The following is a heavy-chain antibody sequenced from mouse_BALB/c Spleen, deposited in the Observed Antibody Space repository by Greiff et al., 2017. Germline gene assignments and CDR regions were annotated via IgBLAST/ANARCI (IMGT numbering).Heavy chain of an antibody. J-gene: IGHJ1*01. CDR3: ERNDDGNYNWYFAV. D-gene: IGHD2-3*01. V-gene: IGHV5-6-5*01. CDR1: GFTFSSDA. Sequence: EVQLVESGGGLVKPGGSLKLSCAASGFTFSSDAMSWVRQSPEKRLEWVASISSGGSTYYPDSVKGRFTISRVTASDILYLQMSHMRSEGTAKYYSERNDDGNYNWYFAVWGAGTTVTVSS. CDR2: ISSGGST.